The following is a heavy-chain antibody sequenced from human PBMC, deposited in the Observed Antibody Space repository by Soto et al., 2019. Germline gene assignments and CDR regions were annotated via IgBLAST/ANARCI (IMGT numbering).Heavy chain of an antibody. CDR2: INHSGST. Sequence: LWXSCAVSGWSFSGYYWSWIRQPPGKGLEWIGEINHSGSTNYNPSLKSRVTISVDTSKNQFSLKLSSVTAADTAVYYCASSSSIAARPGVYWGQGTLVTVSS. V-gene: IGHV4-34*01. CDR1: GWSFSGYY. D-gene: IGHD6-6*01. J-gene: IGHJ4*02. CDR3: ASSSSIAARPGVY.